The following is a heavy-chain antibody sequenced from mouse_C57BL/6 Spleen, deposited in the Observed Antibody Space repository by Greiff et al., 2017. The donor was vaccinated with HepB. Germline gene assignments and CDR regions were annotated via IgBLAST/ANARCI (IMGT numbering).Heavy chain of an antibody. CDR1: GFSLSTFGMG. CDR2: NWWDDDK. D-gene: IGHD1-1*01. CDR3: ARIEATVVATDWYFDV. Sequence: LQQSGPGILQPSQTLSLTCSFSGFSLSTFGMGVGWLRQPSGKGLEWLAHNWWDDDKYYNPALNSRLTISKDTSKNQVFLKIDNVDTADTATYYWARIEATVVATDWYFDVWGTGTTVTVSS. J-gene: IGHJ1*03. V-gene: IGHV8-8*01.